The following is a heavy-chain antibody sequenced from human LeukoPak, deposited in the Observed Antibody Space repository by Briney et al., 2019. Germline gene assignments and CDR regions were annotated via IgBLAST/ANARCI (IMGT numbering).Heavy chain of an antibody. CDR3: AKDLRYSSI. D-gene: IGHD6-19*01. CDR2: ISSSGRGT. V-gene: IGHV3-23*01. J-gene: IGHJ4*02. CDR1: GFTFSNYT. Sequence: GGSLRLSCAASGFTFSNYTMSWVRQAPGKGLEWVSAISSSGRGTYYADSVKGRFTISRDNSKNTLYLQMNSLRAEDTAIYYCAKDLRYSSIWGQGTLVTVSS.